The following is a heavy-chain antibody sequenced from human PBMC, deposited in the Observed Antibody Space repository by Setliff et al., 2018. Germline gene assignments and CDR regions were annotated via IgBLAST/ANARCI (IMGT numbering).Heavy chain of an antibody. D-gene: IGHD3-10*01. CDR2: FYHSASS. V-gene: IGHV4-59*08. CDR3: ARSHYYASGNSHYYYMDV. CDR1: GGSISSDY. J-gene: IGHJ6*03. Sequence: PSETLSLTCNASGGSISSDYWSWIRQPPGKALEWIGYFYHSASSNYNPSLKGRVTMSADTSKNQLYLSLTSVSVADTAMYYCARSHYYASGNSHYYYMDVWGKGTAVTVSS.